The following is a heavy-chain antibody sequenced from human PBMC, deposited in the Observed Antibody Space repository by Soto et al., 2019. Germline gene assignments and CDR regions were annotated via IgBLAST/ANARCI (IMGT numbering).Heavy chain of an antibody. CDR3: ARVFYSVAGTGGLDY. CDR2: ISSSSSTI. CDR1: GFTCSSYS. D-gene: IGHD6-19*01. V-gene: IGHV3-48*02. Sequence: EVQLVESGGGLVQPGGSLRLSCAASGFTCSSYSMNWVRQAPGKGLEWVSYISSSSSTIYYADSVKGRFTISRDNAKNSLYLQMNSLRDEDTAVYYCARVFYSVAGTGGLDYWAQGTLVTVSS. J-gene: IGHJ4*02.